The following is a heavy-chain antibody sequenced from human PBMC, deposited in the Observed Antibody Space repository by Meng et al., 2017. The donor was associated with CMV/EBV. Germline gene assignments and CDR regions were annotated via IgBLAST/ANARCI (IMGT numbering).Heavy chain of an antibody. J-gene: IGHJ5*02. CDR2: IYTSGST. CDR1: GGSISSYY. D-gene: IGHD2-2*01. CDR3: ARDLMNCSSTSCANWFDP. Sequence: QVQLQGPGPGLVKPSETLSLTCTVSGGSISSYYWSWIRQPAGKGLEWIGRIYTSGSTNYNPSLKSRVTMSVDTSKNQFSLKLSSVTAADTAVYYCARDLMNCSSTSCANWFDPWGQGTLVTVSS. V-gene: IGHV4-4*07.